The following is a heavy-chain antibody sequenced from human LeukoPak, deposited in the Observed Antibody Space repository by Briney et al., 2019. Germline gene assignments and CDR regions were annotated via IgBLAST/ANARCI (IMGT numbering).Heavy chain of an antibody. V-gene: IGHV4-61*01. CDR2: VDYSGNT. J-gene: IGHJ4*02. CDR1: GGSVSSGSYY. CDR3: ARGIRTGFGY. Sequence: PSETLSLTCSVSGGSVSSGSYYWSWIRQPPGKGPEWIGYVDYSGNTSYNPSLKRRVTISLDTSKNQFSLKVMSLTAADTAVYYCARGIRTGFGYWGQGTLVTVSS. D-gene: IGHD3-10*01.